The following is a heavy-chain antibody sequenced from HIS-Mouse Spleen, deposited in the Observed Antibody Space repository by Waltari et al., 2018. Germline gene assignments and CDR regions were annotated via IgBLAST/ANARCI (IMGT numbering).Heavy chain of an antibody. CDR3: ARSYYYDSSGYYGDAFDI. CDR1: GGSFSGYY. J-gene: IGHJ3*02. D-gene: IGHD3-22*01. V-gene: IGHV4-34*01. Sequence: QVQLQQWGAGLLKPSETLSLTCAVYGGSFSGYYWSWIRQPPGKGLEWIGEINQSGSTNYNPSLKSRVTISVDTSKNQFSLKLSSVTAADTAVYYCARSYYYDSSGYYGDAFDIWGQGTMVTVSS. CDR2: INQSGST.